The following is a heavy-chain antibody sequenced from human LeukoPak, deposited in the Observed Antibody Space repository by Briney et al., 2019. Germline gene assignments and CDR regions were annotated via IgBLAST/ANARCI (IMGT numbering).Heavy chain of an antibody. CDR1: GVSISSGSNY. CDR2: IYSSGTT. D-gene: IGHD3-10*01. V-gene: IGHV4-39*07. J-gene: IGHJ3*01. Sequence: SETLSLTCSVSGVSISSGSNYWGWIRQPPGKTLEWIGSIYSSGTTYYNSSLKSRVIILIDTSKNHFSLTLSSVTAADTAVYYCTRSDGYGLVGIWGQGTMVTVSS. CDR3: TRSDGYGLVGI.